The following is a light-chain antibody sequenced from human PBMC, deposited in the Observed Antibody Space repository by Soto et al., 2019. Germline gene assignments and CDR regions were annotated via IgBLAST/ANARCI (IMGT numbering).Light chain of an antibody. CDR1: QSITTW. Sequence: DIQMTQSPSTVSAYVGDSVTITCRASQSITTWLAWYQQRPGKAPELLIYDVSSLQSGVPSRFSGSRSGTEFTLTISSLQPNDFATYYCQHYKMYSPWTFGQGTKVEIK. CDR2: DVS. CDR3: QHYKMYSPWT. J-gene: IGKJ1*01. V-gene: IGKV1-5*01.